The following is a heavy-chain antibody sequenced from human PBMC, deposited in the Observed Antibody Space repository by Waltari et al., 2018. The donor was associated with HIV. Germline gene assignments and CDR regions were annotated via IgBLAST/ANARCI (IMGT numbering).Heavy chain of an antibody. D-gene: IGHD6-13*01. CDR2: IYSDGNHK. Sequence: QVQLVASGGGVVQPGGSLRLSCAASGFRFCIYGLHWVRQTPGRGLEWVAVIYSDGNHKSYTDSSKGRFTVSRDNSKNTLNLQMDGLRADDTGVYYCARDRWVASSNWYVDFWGQGTLVSVSA. J-gene: IGHJ4*02. CDR1: GFRFCIYG. V-gene: IGHV3-30*19. CDR3: ARDRWVASSNWYVDF.